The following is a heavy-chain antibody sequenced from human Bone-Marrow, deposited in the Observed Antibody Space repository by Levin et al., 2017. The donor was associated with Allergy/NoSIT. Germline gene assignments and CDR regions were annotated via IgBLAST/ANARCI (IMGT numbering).Heavy chain of an antibody. V-gene: IGHV4-4*02. D-gene: IGHD1-7*01. CDR1: GGSVTSSFY. Sequence: SQTLSLTCVVSGGSVTSSFYWSWVRLSPGKGLEWIGKIFHSGRTNYNPSLTSRVDISLDKSKNQFSLNLNSVTAADTAIYYCARVTGTSNNYYFDHWGQGTLVTVSS. CDR3: ARVTGTSNNYYFDH. CDR2: IFHSGRT. J-gene: IGHJ4*02.